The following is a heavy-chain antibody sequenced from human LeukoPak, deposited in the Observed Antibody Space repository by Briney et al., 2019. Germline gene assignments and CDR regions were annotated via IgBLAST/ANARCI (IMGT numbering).Heavy chain of an antibody. V-gene: IGHV3-30*02. CDR1: GFTFSSYG. J-gene: IGHJ4*02. CDR3: AKGFSSGWYRPLDY. CDR2: IRYDGSNK. D-gene: IGHD6-19*01. Sequence: GGSLRLSCAASGFTFSSYGMHWVRQAPGKGLEWVAFIRYDGSNKYYADSVKGRFTISRDNSKNTLYLQMNSLRAEDTAVYYCAKGFSSGWYRPLDYWGQGTLVTVSS.